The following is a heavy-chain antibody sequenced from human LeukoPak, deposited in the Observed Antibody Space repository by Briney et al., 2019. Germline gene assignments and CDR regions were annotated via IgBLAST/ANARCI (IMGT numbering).Heavy chain of an antibody. CDR2: INHSGST. J-gene: IGHJ3*02. CDR3: ARSHYDYDAFDI. Sequence: SETLSLTCAVYGGPFSGYYWSWIRQPPGKGLEWIGEINHSGSTNYNPSLKSRVTISVDTSKNQFSLKLSSVTAADTAVYYCARSHYDYDAFDIWGQGTMVTVSS. CDR1: GGPFSGYY. D-gene: IGHD3-16*01. V-gene: IGHV4-34*01.